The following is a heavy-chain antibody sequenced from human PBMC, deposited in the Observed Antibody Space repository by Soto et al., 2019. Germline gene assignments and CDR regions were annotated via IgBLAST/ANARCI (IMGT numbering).Heavy chain of an antibody. CDR2: INHSGST. Sequence: SETLSLTCAVYGGSFSGYYWSWIRQPPGKGLEWIGEINHSGSTNYNPSLKSRVTILVDTSKNQFSLRLSSVTAADTAVYYCARGPGSYPPSYWGQGTLVTVSS. CDR1: GGSFSGYY. V-gene: IGHV4-34*01. D-gene: IGHD2-15*01. J-gene: IGHJ4*02. CDR3: ARGPGSYPPSY.